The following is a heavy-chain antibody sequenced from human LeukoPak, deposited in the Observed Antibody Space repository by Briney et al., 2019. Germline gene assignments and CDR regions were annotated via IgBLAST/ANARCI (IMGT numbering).Heavy chain of an antibody. J-gene: IGHJ6*02. CDR3: ARDLRSSSSSGINYYGMDV. D-gene: IGHD6-6*01. CDR2: IYYSGST. V-gene: IGHV4-31*03. Sequence: SETLSLTCTVSGGSISRSGYYWSWIRQHPGKGLEWIGYIYYSGSTYYNPSLKSRVTISVDTAKDQFSLKLSSVTAADTAVYYCARDLRSSSSSGINYYGMDVWGQGTTVTVSS. CDR1: GGSISRSGYY.